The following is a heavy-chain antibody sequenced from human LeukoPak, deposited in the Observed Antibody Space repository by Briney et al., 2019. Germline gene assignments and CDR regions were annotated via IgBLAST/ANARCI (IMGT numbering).Heavy chain of an antibody. J-gene: IGHJ4*02. CDR1: GGTFSSYA. CDR2: IIPIFGTA. CDR3: ASSRRMRYYYDSSGYPPDY. V-gene: IGHV1-69*13. D-gene: IGHD3-22*01. Sequence: ASVTVSCKASGGTFSSYAISWVRQAPGQGLEWMGGIIPIFGTANYAQKFQGRVTITADESTSTAYMELSSLRSEDTAVYYCASSRRMRYYYDSSGYPPDYWGQGTLVTVSS.